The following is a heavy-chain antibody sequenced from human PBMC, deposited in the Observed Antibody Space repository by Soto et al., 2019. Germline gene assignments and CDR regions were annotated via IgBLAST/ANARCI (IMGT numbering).Heavy chain of an antibody. Sequence: QVQLQQWGAGLLKPSETLSLTCAVYGGSVSGANYYWGWIRQPPGKGLEWIGEMSHSGGTHFNPSRRSRVTISVDTSTNQFSLKMSSVTAADTALYYCARVERGTATTVVDAFDIWGPGTMVTVSS. J-gene: IGHJ3*02. V-gene: IGHV4-34*01. CDR2: MSHSGGT. CDR3: ARVERGTATTVVDAFDI. D-gene: IGHD1-1*01. CDR1: GGSVSGANYY.